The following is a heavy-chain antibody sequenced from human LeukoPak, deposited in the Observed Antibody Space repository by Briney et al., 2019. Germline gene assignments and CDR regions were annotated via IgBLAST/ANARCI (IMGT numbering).Heavy chain of an antibody. D-gene: IGHD3-22*01. Sequence: PSETLPLTCTVSGGSITSSTYNWGWIRQPPGKGLEWIGSIYYSGSTDYNPSLKSRVTISVDTSKNQLSLRLSSVTAADTAVYYCARRQTPYYSDSSGYYFDYWGQGTLVTVYS. CDR3: ARRQTPYYSDSSGYYFDY. CDR1: GGSITSSTYN. J-gene: IGHJ4*01. CDR2: IYYSGST. V-gene: IGHV4-39*01.